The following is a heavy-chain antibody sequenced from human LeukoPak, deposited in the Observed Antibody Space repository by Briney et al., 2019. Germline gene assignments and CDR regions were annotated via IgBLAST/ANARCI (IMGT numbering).Heavy chain of an antibody. J-gene: IGHJ5*02. CDR1: GFTFSNYD. D-gene: IGHD2-2*01. Sequence: PGGSLRLSCAAFGFTFSNYDMNWVRQAPGRGLEWVANIKQDGSEKYYVDSVKGRFTISRDNAKNSLYLQMNSLRAEDTAVYYCARDSYYCSSTSCVWFDPWGQGTLVTVSS. CDR3: ARDSYYCSSTSCVWFDP. V-gene: IGHV3-7*01. CDR2: IKQDGSEK.